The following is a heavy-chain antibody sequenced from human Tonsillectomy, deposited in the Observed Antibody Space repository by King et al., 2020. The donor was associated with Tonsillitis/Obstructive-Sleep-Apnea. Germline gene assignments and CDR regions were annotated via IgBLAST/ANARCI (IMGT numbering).Heavy chain of an antibody. J-gene: IGHJ3*02. D-gene: IGHD2-2*01. CDR3: ARNDIVVVPGAIHAFDI. CDR2: IYTSGST. Sequence: VQLQESGPGLVKPSETLSLTCTVSGGSISSYYWSWIRQPAGKGLEWIGRIYTSGSTNSNPSLKSRVTMSVDTSKNQFSLKLSSVTAADTAVYYCARNDIVVVPGAIHAFDIWGQGTMVTVSP. V-gene: IGHV4-4*07. CDR1: GGSISSYY.